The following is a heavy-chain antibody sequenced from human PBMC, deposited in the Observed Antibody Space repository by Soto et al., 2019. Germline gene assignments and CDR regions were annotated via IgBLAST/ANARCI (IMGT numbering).Heavy chain of an antibody. J-gene: IGHJ4*02. CDR3: ARVGMTTVIDY. V-gene: IGHV4-30-4*01. D-gene: IGHD4-4*01. CDR2: IYYSGST. Sequence: SETLSLTCTVSGGSISSGDYYWSWIRQPPGKGLEWIGYIYYSGSTYYNPSLKSRVTISVDTSKNQFSLKLSSVTAADTAVYYCARVGMTTVIDYWGQGTLVTAPQ. CDR1: GGSISSGDYY.